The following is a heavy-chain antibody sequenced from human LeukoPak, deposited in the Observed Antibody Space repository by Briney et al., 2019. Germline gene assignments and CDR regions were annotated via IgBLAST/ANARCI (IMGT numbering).Heavy chain of an antibody. Sequence: SETLSLSCSVSGGSLGNYYWNWIRQPAGKGLEWIGRIYGNGNPTYNPSFMGRVTLSRDTSKNQFSLRLTSVTAADSAVYYCVRDFPTLLWSGDLLSPEYNYFMDVWGKGTTVTVSS. V-gene: IGHV4-4*07. CDR2: IYGNGNP. CDR3: VRDFPTLLWSGDLLSPEYNYFMDV. J-gene: IGHJ6*03. D-gene: IGHD2-15*01. CDR1: GGSLGNYY.